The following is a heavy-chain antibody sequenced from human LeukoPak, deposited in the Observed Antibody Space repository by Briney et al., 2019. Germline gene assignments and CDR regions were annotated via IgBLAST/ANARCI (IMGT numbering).Heavy chain of an antibody. D-gene: IGHD1-1*01. J-gene: IGHJ3*02. CDR1: GFTFSSFE. Sequence: GGSLRLSCAASGFTFSSFEMKWVRQAPGKGLEWVSYISSGGSTIYYADSVKGRFTISRDNAKNSLYLQMNSLRAEDTAVYYCAKEDLRYSFHIWGQGTMVTVSS. V-gene: IGHV3-48*03. CDR3: AKEDLRYSFHI. CDR2: ISSGGSTI.